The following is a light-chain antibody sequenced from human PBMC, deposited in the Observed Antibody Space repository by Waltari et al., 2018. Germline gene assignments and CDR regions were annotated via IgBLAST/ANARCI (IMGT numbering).Light chain of an antibody. CDR2: DVS. J-gene: IGLJ1*01. V-gene: IGLV2-14*03. Sequence: QSALIQPASVSGSPEQSITISCTGTSSDVGGYDYVSWYQQHPGKAPQLMIYDVSKRPSRITVRLSDSKSGKTASLTNSGLQAEDEADYYCNSYTSTSTRNVFGTGTKVTVL. CDR3: NSYTSTSTRNV. CDR1: SSDVGGYDY.